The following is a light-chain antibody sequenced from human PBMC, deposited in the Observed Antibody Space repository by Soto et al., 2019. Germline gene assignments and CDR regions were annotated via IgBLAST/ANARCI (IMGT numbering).Light chain of an antibody. CDR3: QQSYSIPPYT. Sequence: DIQMTQSPSSLSASVGDKVTITCRASQSISTYLNWYQQKPGKAPKLLIFAASSLQSGVPSRFSGSGSGTDFTLTISGLQPEDVSSYYCQQSYSIPPYTFGQGTKLGIK. CDR2: AAS. CDR1: QSISTY. V-gene: IGKV1-39*01. J-gene: IGKJ2*01.